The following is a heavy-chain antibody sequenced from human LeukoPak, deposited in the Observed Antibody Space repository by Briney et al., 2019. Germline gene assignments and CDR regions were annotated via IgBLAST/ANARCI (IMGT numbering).Heavy chain of an antibody. V-gene: IGHV3-66*01. CDR2: IYSGGST. J-gene: IGHJ6*02. CDR1: GFTVSSNY. Sequence: PGGSLRLSCAASGFTVSSNYMSWVRQAPGKGLEWVSVIYSGGSTYYADSVKGRFTISRDNSKNTLYLQMNSLRAGDTAVYYCATTVTPFSDYGMDVWGQGTTVTVSS. CDR3: ATTVTPFSDYGMDV. D-gene: IGHD4-17*01.